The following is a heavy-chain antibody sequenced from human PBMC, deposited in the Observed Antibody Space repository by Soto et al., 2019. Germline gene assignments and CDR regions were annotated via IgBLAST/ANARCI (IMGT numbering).Heavy chain of an antibody. CDR1: GGSFHNFY. CDR2: VHYSGST. CDR3: ARGVDYYATSGYFDFFD. D-gene: IGHD3-16*01. V-gene: IGHV4-59*01. Sequence: SETLSLTCNLSGGSFHNFYWLWIRQPPGKGLEWVGHVHYSGSTNYSPSLNSRATISLDTSKSQLSLKLRSVTAADTAMYFCARGVDYYATSGYFDFFDWGQGALVTVSS. J-gene: IGHJ4*02.